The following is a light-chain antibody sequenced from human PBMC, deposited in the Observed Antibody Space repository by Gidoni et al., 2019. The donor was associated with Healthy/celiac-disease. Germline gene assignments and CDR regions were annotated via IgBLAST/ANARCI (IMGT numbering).Light chain of an antibody. CDR2: GAS. V-gene: IGKV3-15*01. Sequence: EIWMTQAPATLSVSPGETATLSCRASQSVSSNLAWYQQKPGQAPRLLIYGASTRATGIPARLSGSGSGTEFTLTISSLQSEDFAVYYCQLYNTWPRLTFGQGTKVEIK. CDR1: QSVSSN. J-gene: IGKJ1*01. CDR3: QLYNTWPRLT.